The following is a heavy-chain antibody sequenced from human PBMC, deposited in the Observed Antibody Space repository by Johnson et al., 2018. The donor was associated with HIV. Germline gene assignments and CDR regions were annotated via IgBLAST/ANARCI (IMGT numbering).Heavy chain of an antibody. CDR2: ISYDGSNK. J-gene: IGHJ3*02. CDR3: AKDHSPDAFDM. D-gene: IGHD6-13*01. V-gene: IGHV3-30*18. CDR1: GFTFSSYG. Sequence: QVQLVESGGGVVQPGRSLRLSCAASGFTFSSYGMHWVRQAPGKGLEWVAVISYDGSNKYYADSVKGRFTISRDNSKNTLYLQMNSLRAEDTAVYYCAKDHSPDAFDMWGQVTMVTVSA.